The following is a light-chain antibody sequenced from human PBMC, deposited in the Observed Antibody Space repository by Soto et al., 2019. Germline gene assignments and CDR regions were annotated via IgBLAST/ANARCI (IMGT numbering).Light chain of an antibody. J-gene: IGKJ2*01. Sequence: DIQMTQSPSSLSASVGDRVTITCRTSRSISIYLNWYQQKPGKAPKLLIYAASSLQSGVPSRFSGSGSGTDFTLTISSLQPEDFATHYCQQSYTTPMYTFGQGTKLEIK. CDR1: RSISIY. CDR2: AAS. CDR3: QQSYTTPMYT. V-gene: IGKV1-39*01.